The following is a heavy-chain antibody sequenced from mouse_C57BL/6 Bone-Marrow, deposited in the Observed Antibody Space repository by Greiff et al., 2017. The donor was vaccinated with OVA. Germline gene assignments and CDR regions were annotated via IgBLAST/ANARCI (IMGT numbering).Heavy chain of an antibody. J-gene: IGHJ1*03. D-gene: IGHD2-2*01. CDR3: ARSGYPYWYFDV. CDR2: IYPNNGGN. Sequence: VQLQQSGPELVKPGASVKMSCKASGYTFTDYYMPWVKQSHGTSLEWIGYIYPNNGGNGYNQKFTAKATFTVDKSSSTAYMELRSLTSEDSAVYYCARSGYPYWYFDVGGTGTTVTVSS. V-gene: IGHV1-34*01. CDR1: GYTFTDYY.